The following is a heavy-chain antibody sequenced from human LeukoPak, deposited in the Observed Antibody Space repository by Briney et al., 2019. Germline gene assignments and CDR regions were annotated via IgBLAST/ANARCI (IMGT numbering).Heavy chain of an antibody. CDR3: ARVVSSSWYCSYY. CDR2: IYHSGST. CDR1: GYSISSGYY. Sequence: PSETLSLTCAVSGYSISSGYYWGWIRQPPGKGLEWIGSIYHSGSTYYNPSLNSRATISVVTSKDEFSLRLSSVTAAATAVYYCARVVSSSWYCSYYWGKGTLVTVSS. D-gene: IGHD6-13*01. J-gene: IGHJ4*02. V-gene: IGHV4-38-2*01.